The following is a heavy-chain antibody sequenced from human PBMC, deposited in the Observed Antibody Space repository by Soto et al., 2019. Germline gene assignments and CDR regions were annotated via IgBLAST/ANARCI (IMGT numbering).Heavy chain of an antibody. CDR2: INHIGST. CDR3: ARGRYYYDSSGYYSSAWFDP. Sequence: QVQLQQWGAGLLKPSETLSLTCAVYGGSFSGYYWSWIRQPPGKGLEWIGEINHIGSTNYNPSLKSRVTISVDTPKNQFSLKLSSVSAADTAVYYCARGRYYYDSSGYYSSAWFDPWGQGTLVTVSS. CDR1: GGSFSGYY. J-gene: IGHJ5*02. V-gene: IGHV4-34*01. D-gene: IGHD3-22*01.